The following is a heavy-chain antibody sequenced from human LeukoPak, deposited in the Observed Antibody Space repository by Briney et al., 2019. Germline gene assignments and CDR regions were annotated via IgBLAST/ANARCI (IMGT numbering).Heavy chain of an antibody. Sequence: GGSLRLSCAACGFTFSSYWMSWVRQAPGKGLEWVANIKQDGSEKYYVDSVKGRFTISRDNAKNSLYLQMNSLRAEDTAVYYCARGDVLLWFGELNYMDVWGKGTTVTISS. CDR1: GFTFSSYW. V-gene: IGHV3-7*01. CDR3: ARGDVLLWFGELNYMDV. J-gene: IGHJ6*03. CDR2: IKQDGSEK. D-gene: IGHD3-10*01.